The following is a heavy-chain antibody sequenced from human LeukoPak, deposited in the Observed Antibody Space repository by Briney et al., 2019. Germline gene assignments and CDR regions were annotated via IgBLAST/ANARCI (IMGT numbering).Heavy chain of an antibody. V-gene: IGHV4-59*01. CDR3: ATPRSSGWSNIYYFDY. D-gene: IGHD6-19*01. J-gene: IGHJ4*02. CDR2: IYYSGST. Sequence: PSETLSLTCTVSGGSISSYYWSWIRQPPGKGLEWIGYIYYSGSTNYNPSLKSRVTISVDTSKNQFSLKLSSVTAADTAVYYCATPRSSGWSNIYYFDYWGQGTLVTVSS. CDR1: GGSISSYY.